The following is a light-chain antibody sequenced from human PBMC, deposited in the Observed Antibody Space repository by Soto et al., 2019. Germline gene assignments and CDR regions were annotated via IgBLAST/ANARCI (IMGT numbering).Light chain of an antibody. CDR3: HQYGSSPSYT. Sequence: EIVLTQSPGTLSLSPGERATLSCRASQSASSSYLAWYQQKPGQAPRLLIYGASSRATGIPDRFSGSGSGTDFTLTISRLEPEDFAVYYCHQYGSSPSYTFGQGTKLVIK. CDR1: QSASSSY. V-gene: IGKV3-20*01. CDR2: GAS. J-gene: IGKJ2*01.